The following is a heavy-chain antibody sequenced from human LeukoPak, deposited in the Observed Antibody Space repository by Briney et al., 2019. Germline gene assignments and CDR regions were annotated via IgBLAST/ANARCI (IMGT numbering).Heavy chain of an antibody. D-gene: IGHD1-1*01. Sequence: GASVKVSCTASGYSFTRCYMYWVGQAPGQGLEWMGWINPNSGGANYAQKFQGRVTMTRDTSISTAYMELSRLRSDDTAVYYCAREGVDWNHSVYYFDYWGQGTLVTVSS. CDR1: GYSFTRCY. CDR3: AREGVDWNHSVYYFDY. J-gene: IGHJ4*02. V-gene: IGHV1-2*02. CDR2: INPNSGGA.